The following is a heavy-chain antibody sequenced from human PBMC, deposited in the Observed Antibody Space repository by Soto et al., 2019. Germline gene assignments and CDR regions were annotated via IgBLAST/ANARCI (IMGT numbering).Heavy chain of an antibody. V-gene: IGHV4-31*03. CDR1: GGSISSGGYY. Sequence: QVQLQESGPGLVKPSQTLSLTCTVSGGSISSGGYYWSWIRQHPGKGLEWIGYIYYSGSTYYNPSLKSRFTISVDTSKNQFSLKLSSVTAADTAVYYCAVATVTKGVPYWYFDLWGRGTLVTVSS. J-gene: IGHJ2*01. D-gene: IGHD4-17*01. CDR2: IYYSGST. CDR3: AVATVTKGVPYWYFDL.